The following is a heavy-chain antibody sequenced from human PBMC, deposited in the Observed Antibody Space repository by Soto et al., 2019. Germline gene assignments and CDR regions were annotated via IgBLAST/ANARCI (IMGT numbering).Heavy chain of an antibody. CDR2: IASFGGTT. D-gene: IGHD6-19*01. Sequence: EAQLLESGGGLVQPGGSLRLSCAASGFSLGSHDMSWVRQAPGKGLEWVAAIASFGGTTYYADSVKGRFTISRDNSKNTLDLQMNSLRADDTAVYYCAKDRFSSGNDAFDVWGQGTMVIVSS. V-gene: IGHV3-23*01. CDR1: GFSLGSHD. CDR3: AKDRFSSGNDAFDV. J-gene: IGHJ3*01.